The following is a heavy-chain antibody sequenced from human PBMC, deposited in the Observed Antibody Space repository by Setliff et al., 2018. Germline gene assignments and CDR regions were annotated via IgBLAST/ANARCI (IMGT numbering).Heavy chain of an antibody. CDR1: GFTFSSYG. CDR2: ILYDGSNK. Sequence: PGGSLRLSCAASGFTFSSYGMHWVRQAPGKGLEWVAFILYDGSNKYYADSVKGRFTISRDDSKKTLYLQMNSLRAEDTAVYYCAKRGDSSSWPEYWGQGTLDTVSS. D-gene: IGHD6-13*01. V-gene: IGHV3-30*02. J-gene: IGHJ4*02. CDR3: AKRGDSSSWPEY.